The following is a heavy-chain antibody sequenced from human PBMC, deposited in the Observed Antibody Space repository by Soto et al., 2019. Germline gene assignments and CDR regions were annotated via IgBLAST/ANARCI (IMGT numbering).Heavy chain of an antibody. CDR1: GGSISSSSYY. Sequence: LSLTFTVSGGSISSSSYYWGWIRQPPGKGLEWIGSIYYSGSTYYNPSLKSRVTISVDTSKNQFSLKLSSVTAADTAVYYCARPFALNGHYYYYGMDVWGQGTTVTVSS. D-gene: IGHD3-9*01. CDR3: ARPFALNGHYYYYGMDV. V-gene: IGHV4-39*01. J-gene: IGHJ6*02. CDR2: IYYSGST.